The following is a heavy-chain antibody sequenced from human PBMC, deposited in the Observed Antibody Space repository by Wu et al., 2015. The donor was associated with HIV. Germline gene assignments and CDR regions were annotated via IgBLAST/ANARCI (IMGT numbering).Heavy chain of an antibody. CDR3: ARGFIGDQHYYYYGMDV. D-gene: IGHD4-17*01. CDR2: MNPNSGNT. V-gene: IGHV1-8*01. J-gene: IGHJ6*02. Sequence: QVQLVQSGAEVKKPGASVKVSCKASGYTFTSYDINWVRQATGQGLEWMGWMNPNSGNTGYAQKFQGRVTMTRNTSISTAYMELSSLRSEDTAVYYCARGFIGDQHYYYYGMDVWGQGTTVTVSS. CDR1: GYTFTSYD.